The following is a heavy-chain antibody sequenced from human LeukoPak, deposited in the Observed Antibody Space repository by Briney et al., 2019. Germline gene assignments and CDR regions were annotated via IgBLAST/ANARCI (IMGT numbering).Heavy chain of an antibody. V-gene: IGHV1-18*04. CDR1: GYTFTRNG. CDR3: AREEWGTYSSGPYYFDY. Sequence: GASVKVSCKASGYTFTRNGISWVRQAPGQGLEWMGWVNGYNGNTKYAQKLQGRVTMTTDTSTTTAYMELRSLRSDDTAVYYCAREEWGTYSSGPYYFDYWGQGTLITVSS. CDR2: VNGYNGNT. D-gene: IGHD6-19*01. J-gene: IGHJ4*02.